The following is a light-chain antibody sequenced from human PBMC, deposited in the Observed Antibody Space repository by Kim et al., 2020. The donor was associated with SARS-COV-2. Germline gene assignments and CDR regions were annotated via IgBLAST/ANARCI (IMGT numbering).Light chain of an antibody. J-gene: IGLJ3*02. Sequence: QRVTISCSGRSSNIGSNYVYGYQQPPGTAPKLLIYRNNQRPSGVPDRFSGSKSGTSASLAISGLRSEDEADYYCAAWDDSLSGWVFGGGTQLTVL. CDR2: RNN. CDR3: AAWDDSLSGWV. V-gene: IGLV1-47*01. CDR1: SSNIGSNY.